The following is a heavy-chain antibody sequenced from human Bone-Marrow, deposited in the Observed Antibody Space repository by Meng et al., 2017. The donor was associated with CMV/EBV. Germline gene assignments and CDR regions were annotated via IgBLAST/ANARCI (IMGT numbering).Heavy chain of an antibody. CDR2: ISGSGGST. CDR1: GFTFSSYA. CDR3: ARDDSSGYHY. J-gene: IGHJ4*02. Sequence: GESLKISCAASGFTFSSYAMSWVRQAPGKGLEWVSAISGSGGSTYYADSVKGQFTISRDNAKNSLYLQMNSLRAEDTAVYYCARDDSSGYHYWGQGTLVTVSS. D-gene: IGHD3-22*01. V-gene: IGHV3-23*01.